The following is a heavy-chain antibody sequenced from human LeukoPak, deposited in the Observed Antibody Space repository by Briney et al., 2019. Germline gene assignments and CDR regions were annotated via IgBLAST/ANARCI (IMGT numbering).Heavy chain of an antibody. J-gene: IGHJ4*02. CDR3: ARDGHPFDL. Sequence: GRSLRLSCAASGFTFSSYGMHWVRQAPGKGLGWVAVISYDGSNKYYADSVKGRFTVSRDNSKNTLYLQMNSLRAEDTAVYYCARDGHPFDLWGQGTLVTVAS. CDR1: GFTFSSYG. V-gene: IGHV3-30*03. CDR2: ISYDGSNK.